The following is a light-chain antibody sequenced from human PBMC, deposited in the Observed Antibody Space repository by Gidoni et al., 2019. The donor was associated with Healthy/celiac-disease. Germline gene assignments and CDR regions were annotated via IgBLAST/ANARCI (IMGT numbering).Light chain of an antibody. CDR3: QQYDNLPLT. Sequence: DIQMTQSPSSLSASVGDRVTITCQASQDISNYLNWYQQKPGKAPKLLIYDASNLETGVPSRLSGSGSGTDFTLTISSLQPEDIATYYCQQYDNLPLTFXGXTKVEIK. CDR1: QDISNY. CDR2: DAS. J-gene: IGKJ4*01. V-gene: IGKV1-33*01.